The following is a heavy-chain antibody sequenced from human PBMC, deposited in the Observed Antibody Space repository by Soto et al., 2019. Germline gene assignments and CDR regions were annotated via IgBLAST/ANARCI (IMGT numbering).Heavy chain of an antibody. V-gene: IGHV1-3*01. D-gene: IGHD2-2*01. CDR1: GYTFTSYA. Sequence: QVQLVQSGAEVKKPGASVKVSCKASGYTFTSYAMHWVRQAPGQRLELMGWINAGNGNTKHSQKFQGRGTLTRDTSASTAYMELSRLRSEDTAGYYCARGPGDCSSTSCYAGTLYGMDVWGQGTTVTVSS. J-gene: IGHJ6*02. CDR3: ARGPGDCSSTSCYAGTLYGMDV. CDR2: INAGNGNT.